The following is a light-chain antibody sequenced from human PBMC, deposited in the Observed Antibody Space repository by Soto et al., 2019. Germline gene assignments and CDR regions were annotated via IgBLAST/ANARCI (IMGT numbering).Light chain of an antibody. CDR1: QTISGY. J-gene: IGKJ1*01. CDR2: GAS. CDR3: QQYNSLWP. V-gene: IGKV1-5*01. Sequence: DIQMTQFPSTLSASVGDRVTITCRASQTISGYLAWYQQKPGKAPKVLIYGASTLESGVPARFSGSGSGTEFTLTISSLQPDDFATYYCQQYNSLWPFGQGTKVEVK.